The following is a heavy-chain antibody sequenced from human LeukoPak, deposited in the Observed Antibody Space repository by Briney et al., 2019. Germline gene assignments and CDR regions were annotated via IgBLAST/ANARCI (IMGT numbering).Heavy chain of an antibody. J-gene: IGHJ4*02. CDR2: VRHDGREK. Sequence: GGSLRLSCAASGFTFSSYWMSWVRQAPGKGLEWVANVRHDGREKYYVDSVKGRFTISRDNAKNSLYLQMNSLSAEDTAVYYCARRDSGSYSLPFDHWGQGTLVTVSS. CDR1: GFTFSSYW. D-gene: IGHD1-26*01. CDR3: ARRDSGSYSLPFDH. V-gene: IGHV3-7*05.